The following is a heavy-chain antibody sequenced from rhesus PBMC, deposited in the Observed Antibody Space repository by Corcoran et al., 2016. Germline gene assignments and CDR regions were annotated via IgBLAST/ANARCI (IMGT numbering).Heavy chain of an antibody. CDR1: GSSISSGFG. D-gene: IGHD4-23*01. CDR2: IGGSIGST. J-gene: IGHJ4*01. Sequence: QVQLQESGPGLVKPSETLSLTCAVSGSSISSGFGWSWLRPPPGEGLAWIGYIGGSIGSTNYNPSLKSRGTISKDTSKNQFSLKLSSVTAADTAVYYCARGVTTDFDYWGQGVLVTVSS. V-gene: IGHV4-127*01. CDR3: ARGVTTDFDY.